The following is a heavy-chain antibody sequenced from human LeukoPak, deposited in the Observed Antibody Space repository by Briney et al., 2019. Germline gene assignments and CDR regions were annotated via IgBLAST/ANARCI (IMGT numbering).Heavy chain of an antibody. V-gene: IGHV5-51*01. CDR3: ARGDYDSSGYLKLFGY. CDR2: IYPADSDA. D-gene: IGHD3-22*01. J-gene: IGHJ4*02. Sequence: KNGESVKISCQGSGYRFTSYWTGWVRQMPRKGLEWMGIIYPADSDAGYSPSLQGEVTISADKSISSAYLQWSSLKASDTAMYYCARGDYDSSGYLKLFGYWGQGTLVTVSS. CDR1: GYRFTSYW.